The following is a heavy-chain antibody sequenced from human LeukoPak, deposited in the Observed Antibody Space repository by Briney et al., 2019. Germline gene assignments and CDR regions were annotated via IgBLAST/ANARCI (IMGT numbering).Heavy chain of an antibody. D-gene: IGHD3-10*01. CDR3: ARGIWVRKDRGYYFDY. V-gene: IGHV1-3*01. J-gene: IGHJ4*02. CDR1: GFTFTNHA. CDR2: INAGNGNT. Sequence: GASVKVSCKASGFTFTNHAMNWVRQAPGQRLEWMGWINAGNGNTKYSQRFQDGVTITRDTSANTAYMELSSLRSEDTAVYYCARGIWVRKDRGYYFDYWGQGTLVTVSS.